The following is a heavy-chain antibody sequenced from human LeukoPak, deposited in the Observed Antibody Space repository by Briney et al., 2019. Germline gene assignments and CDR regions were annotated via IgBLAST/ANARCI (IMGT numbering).Heavy chain of an antibody. D-gene: IGHD2-8*01. J-gene: IGHJ4*02. CDR3: ATEYCTNTDCHPFDY. CDR1: GFTFSSYG. V-gene: IGHV3-30*02. Sequence: GGSLRLSCAASGFTFSSYGMHWVRQAPGKGLEWVAFIRYDGSNKYYADSVKGRFTISRDNAKNSLYLQMNSLRAEDTAVYYCATEYCTNTDCHPFDYWGQGTLVTVSS. CDR2: IRYDGSNK.